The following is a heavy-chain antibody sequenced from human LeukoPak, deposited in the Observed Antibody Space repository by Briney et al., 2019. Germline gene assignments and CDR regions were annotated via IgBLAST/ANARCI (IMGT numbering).Heavy chain of an antibody. V-gene: IGHV3-30*03. D-gene: IGHD2-2*01. CDR3: VRNLLRYCSSTSCSKLHY. CDR1: GFTFSSYG. CDR2: ISYDGSNK. J-gene: IGHJ4*02. Sequence: GGSLRLSCAASGFTFSSYGMHWVRQAPGKGLEWVAVISYDGSNKYYADSVKGRFTISRDNSKNTLYLQMNSLRAEDTAVYYCVRNLLRYCSSTSCSKLHYWGQGTLVTVSS.